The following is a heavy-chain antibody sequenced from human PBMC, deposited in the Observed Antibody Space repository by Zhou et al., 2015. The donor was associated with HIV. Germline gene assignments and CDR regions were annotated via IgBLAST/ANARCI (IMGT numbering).Heavy chain of an antibody. V-gene: IGHV1-46*01. CDR1: GYTFTSYY. CDR2: INPSGGST. J-gene: IGHJ4*02. D-gene: IGHD4-23*01. CDR3: ARDGVGYGGHSPALVDY. Sequence: QVQLVQSGAEVKKPGASVKVSCKASGYTFTSYYMHWVRQAPGQGLEWMGIINPSGGSTSYAQKFQGRVTMTRDTSTSTVYMELSSLRSEDTAVYYCARDGVGYGGHSPALVDYWGQGTLVTVSS.